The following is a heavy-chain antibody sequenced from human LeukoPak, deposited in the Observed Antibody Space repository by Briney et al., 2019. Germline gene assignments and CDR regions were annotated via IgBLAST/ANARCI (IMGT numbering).Heavy chain of an antibody. CDR1: GFTFSSYD. V-gene: IGHV3-13*01. J-gene: IGHJ3*02. D-gene: IGHD4-17*01. CDR3: ARARDYGDYVNDAFDI. Sequence: GGSLRFSCAASGFTFSSYDMHWVRQVTGKGLEWVSGIGTVGDTYYPGSVKGRFTISRENAKNSLNLQMNSLRAGDTAVYYCARARDYGDYVNDAFDIWGQGTMVTVSS. CDR2: IGTVGDT.